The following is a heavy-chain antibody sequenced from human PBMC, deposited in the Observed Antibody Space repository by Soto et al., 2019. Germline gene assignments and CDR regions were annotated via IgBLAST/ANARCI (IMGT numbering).Heavy chain of an antibody. D-gene: IGHD2-21*02. CDR2: ISAYNGNT. V-gene: IGHV1-18*01. Sequence: QVQLVQSGGEVKMPGASVRVSCKASGYTFANYGITWVRQAPGQGLEWMGWISAYNGNTYNAQKLQGRVTMTTDTSTSTAYMDLTSLRSDDTAVYYCARDQRGRDWRGEDCWGQGTLVTVSS. CDR1: GYTFANYG. CDR3: ARDQRGRDWRGEDC. J-gene: IGHJ4*02.